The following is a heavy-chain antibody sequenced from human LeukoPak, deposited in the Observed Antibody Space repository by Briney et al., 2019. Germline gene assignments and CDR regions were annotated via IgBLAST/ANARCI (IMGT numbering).Heavy chain of an antibody. CDR1: GFIFSSYA. CDR2: ISYDGRNK. CDR3: ARAEFVYDTSGYYPFDS. Sequence: GGSLRLSCAASGFIFSSYAAHWVRQAPGKGLEWVAAISYDGRNKYHADSVKGRFTISRDNSKNTLDLQMNSLRAEDTAMYYCARAEFVYDTSGYYPFDSWGQGTLVTVSS. J-gene: IGHJ4*02. V-gene: IGHV3-30*01. D-gene: IGHD3-22*01.